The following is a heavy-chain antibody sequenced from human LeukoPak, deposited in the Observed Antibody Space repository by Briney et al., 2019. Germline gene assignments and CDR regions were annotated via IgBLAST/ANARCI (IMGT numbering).Heavy chain of an antibody. CDR1: GGTFSSYA. J-gene: IGHJ3*02. Sequence: GASVKVFCKASGGTFSSYAISWVRQAPGQGLEWMGRIIPILGIANYAQKFQGRVTITADKSTSTAYMELSSLRSEDTAVYYCASYPIAAAGTGAFDIWGQGTMVTVSS. CDR2: IIPILGIA. V-gene: IGHV1-69*04. D-gene: IGHD6-13*01. CDR3: ASYPIAAAGTGAFDI.